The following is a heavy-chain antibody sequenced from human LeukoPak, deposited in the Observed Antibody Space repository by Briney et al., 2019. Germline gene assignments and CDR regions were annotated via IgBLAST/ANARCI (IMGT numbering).Heavy chain of an antibody. Sequence: GESLKISCKGSGYSFTSYWIGWVRQMPGKGLEWMGIIYPGDSDTRYSPSFQGQVTISADKSISTAYLQWSSLKASDTAMYYCARRREGYSYGSYDFDYWGQGTLVTVSS. D-gene: IGHD5-18*01. CDR3: ARRREGYSYGSYDFDY. CDR2: IYPGDSDT. V-gene: IGHV5-51*01. J-gene: IGHJ4*02. CDR1: GYSFTSYW.